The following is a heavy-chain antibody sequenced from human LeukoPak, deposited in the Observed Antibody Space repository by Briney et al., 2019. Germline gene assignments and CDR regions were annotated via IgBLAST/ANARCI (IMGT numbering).Heavy chain of an antibody. CDR1: GGSISSGSYY. V-gene: IGHV4-61*02. CDR2: IYTSGST. Sequence: SETLSLTCTVSGGSISSGSYYWSWIRQPAGKGLEWIGRIYTSGSTNYNPSLKSRVTISVDTSKNQFSLKPSSVTAADTAVYYCARLVTMVRGGSNWFDPWGQGTLVTVSS. J-gene: IGHJ5*02. D-gene: IGHD3-10*01. CDR3: ARLVTMVRGGSNWFDP.